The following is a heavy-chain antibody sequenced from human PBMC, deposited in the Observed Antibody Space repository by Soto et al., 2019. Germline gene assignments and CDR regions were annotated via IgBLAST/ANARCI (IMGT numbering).Heavy chain of an antibody. CDR1: GGSFSGYY. Sequence: TLSLTCAVYGGSFSGYYWSWIRQPPGKGLEWIGEINHSGSTNYNPSLKSRVTISVDTSKNQFSLKLSSVTAADTAVYYCARGGAAAAIYYYYYYGMDVWGQGTTVTVS. D-gene: IGHD6-13*01. CDR2: INHSGST. J-gene: IGHJ6*02. V-gene: IGHV4-34*01. CDR3: ARGGAAAAIYYYYYYGMDV.